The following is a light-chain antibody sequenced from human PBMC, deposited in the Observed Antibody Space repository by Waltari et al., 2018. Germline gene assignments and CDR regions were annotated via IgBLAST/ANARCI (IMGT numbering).Light chain of an antibody. J-gene: IGKJ3*01. CDR2: GGS. Sequence: DIVMTQTPLSLPITPGEPASISCRSSQSLLYSNGNTYLHWYLQKTGQYPQLLISGGSNRASGVPDRFSGSESGTDFTLKITKVAAEDVGDYYCVQAIAFPFTFGPGTKVDIK. CDR3: VQAIAFPFT. CDR1: QSLLYSNGNTY. V-gene: IGKV2-40*01.